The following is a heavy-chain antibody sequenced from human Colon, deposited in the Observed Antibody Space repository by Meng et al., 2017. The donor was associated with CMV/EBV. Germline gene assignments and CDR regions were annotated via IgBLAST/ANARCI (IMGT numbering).Heavy chain of an antibody. CDR3: ARGGYSIVWAYDY. V-gene: IGHV7-4-1*02. CDR2: SNTNSGDP. J-gene: IGHJ4*02. CDR1: GYSLSTYA. Sequence: KASGYSLSTYAMNWVRQDTGQGPEWMACSNTNSGDPTYGQAFIGRFVFSLDTSVSTAYLQISSLTAEDTAVYYCARGGYSIVWAYDYWGQGTLVTVSS. D-gene: IGHD5-18*01.